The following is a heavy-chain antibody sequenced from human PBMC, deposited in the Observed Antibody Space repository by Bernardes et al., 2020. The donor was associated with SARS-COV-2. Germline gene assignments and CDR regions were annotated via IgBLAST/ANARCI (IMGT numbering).Heavy chain of an antibody. D-gene: IGHD2-15*01. V-gene: IGHV4-34*01. Sequence: TLSLTCAVYGGSLSGYYWSWIRQSPGKGLEWIGEINHSGSTHSNPSFKSRITMTVNTSKNQLSLQLRSVTAADAAVYYCARVVISATGWFDPWGQGTLVTVSS. J-gene: IGHJ5*02. CDR3: ARVVISATGWFDP. CDR1: GGSLSGYY. CDR2: INHSGST.